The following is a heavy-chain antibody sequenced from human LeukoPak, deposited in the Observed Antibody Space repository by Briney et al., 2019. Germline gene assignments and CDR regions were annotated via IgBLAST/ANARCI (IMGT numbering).Heavy chain of an antibody. Sequence: GRSLRLSCAASGFSSSNFAIHWVRQAPGKGLEWLAVISHDGATKHYADSVKGRFTISRDNSNNSLSLQMNSLSAEDTAVYYCARARGRWHLLPLDFWGQGTLVTVSS. CDR2: ISHDGATK. CDR1: GFSSSNFA. D-gene: IGHD1-26*01. V-gene: IGHV3-30*04. J-gene: IGHJ4*02. CDR3: ARARGRWHLLPLDF.